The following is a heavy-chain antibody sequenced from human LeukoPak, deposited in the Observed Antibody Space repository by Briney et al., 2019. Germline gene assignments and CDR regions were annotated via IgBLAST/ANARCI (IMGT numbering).Heavy chain of an antibody. CDR1: GGSISSYY. D-gene: IGHD3-10*01. V-gene: IGHV4-59*01. CDR3: ARAQSLTLLAMDV. J-gene: IGHJ6*04. CDR2: IYCSGST. Sequence: SETLSLTCTVSGGSISSYYWSWIRQPPGKGLEWIGYIYCSGSTNYNPSLKSRVTISVDTSKNQFSLKLSSVTAADTAVYFCARAQSLTLLAMDVWGTGTTVTVSS.